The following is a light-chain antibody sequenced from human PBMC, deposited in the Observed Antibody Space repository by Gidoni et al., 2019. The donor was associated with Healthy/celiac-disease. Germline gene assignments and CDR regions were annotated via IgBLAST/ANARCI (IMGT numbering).Light chain of an antibody. CDR2: DAS. J-gene: IGKJ2*01. V-gene: IGKV1-5*01. CDR1: QSISSW. CDR3: QQYNSYLYT. Sequence: DIQMTQSLSTLSASVGDRVTITCRASQSISSWLAWYQQKPGKAPKLLIYDASSLESGVPSRFSGSGSGTEFTLTISSLQPDDFATYYCQQYNSYLYTFXQXTKLEIK.